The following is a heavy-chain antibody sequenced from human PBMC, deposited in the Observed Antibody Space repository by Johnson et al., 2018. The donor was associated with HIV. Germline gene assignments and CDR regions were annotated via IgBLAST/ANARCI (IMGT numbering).Heavy chain of an antibody. V-gene: IGHV3-66*02. J-gene: IGHJ3*02. D-gene: IGHD5-12*01. CDR1: GFPVTSTF. CDR2: VYSTFGT. Sequence: VQLVESGGGLVQPGGSLRLSCTASGFPVTSTFMTWVRQPPGKGLDWVSAVYSTFGTYYADSVRGRFTISTDNSKNTLYLQMNSLRREDTAVYYCAREGGGYDGKGAFDIWGQGTMVTVSS. CDR3: AREGGGYDGKGAFDI.